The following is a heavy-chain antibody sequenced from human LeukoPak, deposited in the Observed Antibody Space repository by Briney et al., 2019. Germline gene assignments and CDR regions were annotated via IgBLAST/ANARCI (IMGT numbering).Heavy chain of an antibody. CDR2: IKQDGSEK. D-gene: IGHD3-16*01. CDR3: ARGGSRLLTSYIFDY. Sequence: PGGSLRLSCAASGSTFGRYWMSWVRQAPGKGLEWVANIKQDGSEKYYADSVKGRFTIFRDNAKNSLYVQVNSLRAEGTAVYYCARGGSRLLTSYIFDYWGQGTLVTVSS. J-gene: IGHJ4*02. CDR1: GSTFGRYW. V-gene: IGHV3-7*01.